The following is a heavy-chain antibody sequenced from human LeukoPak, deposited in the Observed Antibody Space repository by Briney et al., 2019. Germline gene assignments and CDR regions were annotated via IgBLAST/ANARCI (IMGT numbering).Heavy chain of an antibody. CDR3: ARELEIAVAGTLGY. J-gene: IGHJ4*02. CDR2: ISGSGGST. Sequence: QPGGSLRLSCAASGFTFSNSAMNWVRQAPGKGLEWVSAISGSGGSTYYADSVKGRFTISRDHSKNTLYLQMKSLRAEDTAVYYCARELEIAVAGTLGYWGQGTLVTVSS. CDR1: GFTFSNSA. V-gene: IGHV3-23*01. D-gene: IGHD6-19*01.